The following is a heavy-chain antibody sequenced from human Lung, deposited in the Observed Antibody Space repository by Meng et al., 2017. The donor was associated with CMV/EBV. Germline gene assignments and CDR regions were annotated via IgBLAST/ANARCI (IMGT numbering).Heavy chain of an antibody. CDR3: ARSSGFLELPKN. Sequence: VYAGSASSGSYYWRCLRQPHEEGRGWIGYNFYNKSTNSYHSLMSRVTISVNTTTNQYSLKLSSVAAADKAVDYYARSSGFLELPKNWGQGTLVTVSS. V-gene: IGHV4-61*01. CDR2: NFYNKST. J-gene: IGHJ4*02. D-gene: IGHD3-3*01. CDR1: AGSASSGSYY.